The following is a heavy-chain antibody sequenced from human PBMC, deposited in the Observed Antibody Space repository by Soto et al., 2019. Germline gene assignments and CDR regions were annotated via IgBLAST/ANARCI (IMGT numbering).Heavy chain of an antibody. CDR3: TRLGYDSSGPTTGDAFDI. D-gene: IGHD3-22*01. CDR1: GFTFSGSA. Sequence: PGGSLRLSCAASGFTFSGSAMHWVRQASGKGLEWVGRIRSKANSYATAYAASVKGRFTISRDDSKNTAYLQMNSLKTEDTAVYYCTRLGYDSSGPTTGDAFDIWGQGTMVTVSS. CDR2: IRSKANSYAT. J-gene: IGHJ3*02. V-gene: IGHV3-73*01.